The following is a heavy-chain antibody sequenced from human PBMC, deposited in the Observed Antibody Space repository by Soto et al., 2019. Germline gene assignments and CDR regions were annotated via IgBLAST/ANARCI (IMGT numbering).Heavy chain of an antibody. D-gene: IGHD3-22*01. Sequence: PSETLSLTCTVSGGSISSYYWSWIRQPPGKGLEWIGYIYYSGSTNYNPSLKSRVTISVDTSKNQFSLKLSSVTAADTAVYYCARVSMIPYYYGMDVWGQGTTVTVSS. V-gene: IGHV4-59*01. CDR2: IYYSGST. J-gene: IGHJ6*02. CDR1: GGSISSYY. CDR3: ARVSMIPYYYGMDV.